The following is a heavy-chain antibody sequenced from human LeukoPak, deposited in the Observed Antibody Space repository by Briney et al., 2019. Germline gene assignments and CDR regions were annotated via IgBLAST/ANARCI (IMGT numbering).Heavy chain of an antibody. V-gene: IGHV3-74*01. Sequence: GGSLRLSCAASGFTFSSHWMHWVRQAPGKGLVWVSRINSEGSITTYADSAQGRFTISRDNAKNTLYLQMNSLRVEDTAVYYCVRDYNWNPPDYWGQGTLVTVSS. CDR1: GFTFSSHW. D-gene: IGHD1-1*01. CDR3: VRDYNWNPPDY. J-gene: IGHJ4*02. CDR2: INSEGSIT.